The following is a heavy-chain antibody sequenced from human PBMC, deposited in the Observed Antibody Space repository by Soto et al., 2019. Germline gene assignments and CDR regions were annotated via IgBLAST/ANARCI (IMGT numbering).Heavy chain of an antibody. CDR1: GFIFTSYS. Sequence: GGSLRLSCAASGFIFTSYSMNWVRQAQGKGLEWVSSISSNSSYIYYADSVKGRFTISRDNAKNSLYLQMSSLRAEDTAVYYCARDSGSSSDYYGMDVWGQGTTVTVSS. CDR2: ISSNSSYI. D-gene: IGHD6-13*01. CDR3: ARDSGSSSDYYGMDV. J-gene: IGHJ6*02. V-gene: IGHV3-21*01.